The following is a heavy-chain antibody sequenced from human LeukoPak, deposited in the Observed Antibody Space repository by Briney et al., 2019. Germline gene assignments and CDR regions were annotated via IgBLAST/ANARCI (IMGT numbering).Heavy chain of an antibody. V-gene: IGHV3-15*01. CDR1: GFSFSKDW. J-gene: IGHJ4*02. CDR2: IKAEAEDGTR. Sequence: GGSLRLSCAASGFSFSKDWMAWVRQAPGKGLEWVGRIKAEAEDGTRDYAAPVKGRFTISRDDAKSTLYLQMNSLNTEDTAVYFCTSALNLVLGELLGYWGQGTLVTVSS. D-gene: IGHD3-16*01. CDR3: TSALNLVLGELLGY.